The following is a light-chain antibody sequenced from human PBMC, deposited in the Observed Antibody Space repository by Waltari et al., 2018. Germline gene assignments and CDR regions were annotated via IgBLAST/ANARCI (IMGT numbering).Light chain of an antibody. CDR2: DAS. CDR1: QSVGRS. J-gene: IGKJ4*01. CDR3: LERSNWPPT. V-gene: IGKV3-11*01. Sequence: EIVLTQSPATLSLSPGDRATLTCRASQSVGRSLSWYKQKPGQPPRLLIYDASTRAAGVPARISGSGSAADFTLTIGSLEPEDFAVYFCLERSNWPPTFGGGTTVEI.